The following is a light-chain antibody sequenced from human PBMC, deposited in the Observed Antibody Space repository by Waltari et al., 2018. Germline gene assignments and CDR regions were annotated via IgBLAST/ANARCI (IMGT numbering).Light chain of an antibody. V-gene: IGKV3-15*01. Sequence: EIVMTQSPATLSVSLGERATLPCRASQSVSSNLAWYQQKPGQGPRLLIYGASTRATGIPARFSGSGSGTDFTLTINSMQSEDFAIYYCQQYNNWPPWTFGQGTKVEIK. CDR2: GAS. J-gene: IGKJ1*01. CDR1: QSVSSN. CDR3: QQYNNWPPWT.